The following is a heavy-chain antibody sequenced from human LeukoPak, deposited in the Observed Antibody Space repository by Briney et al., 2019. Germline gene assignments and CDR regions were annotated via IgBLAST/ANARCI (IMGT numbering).Heavy chain of an antibody. CDR1: GGSFSGYY. Sequence: SETLCLTCAVYGGSFSGYYWSWIRQPPGKGLEWIAEINHSGSTNYNPSLKSRVTISVDTSKNQFSLNLSSVTAADTAVYYCAREAGGFCSSTSCYTRGSYNWFEPWGQGTLVTVSS. CDR3: AREAGGFCSSTSCYTRGSYNWFEP. CDR2: INHSGST. D-gene: IGHD2-2*02. J-gene: IGHJ5*02. V-gene: IGHV4-34*01.